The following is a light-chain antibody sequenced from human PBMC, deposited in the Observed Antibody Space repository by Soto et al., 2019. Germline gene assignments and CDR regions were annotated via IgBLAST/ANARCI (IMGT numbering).Light chain of an antibody. Sequence: EIVMTQSPGTLSLSPGESATLSCRASQSVSSSFLAWYQQKAGQAPRLLIYGASRRATGIPDRFSGSGSGTDFTLTISRLEPEDFAVYYCQQYGSSPSITFGQGTRLEIK. CDR3: QQYGSSPSIT. J-gene: IGKJ5*01. CDR2: GAS. CDR1: QSVSSSF. V-gene: IGKV3-20*01.